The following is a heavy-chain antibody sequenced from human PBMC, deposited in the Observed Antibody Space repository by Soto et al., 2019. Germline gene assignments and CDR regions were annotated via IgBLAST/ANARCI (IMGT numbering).Heavy chain of an antibody. J-gene: IGHJ4*02. Sequence: SETLSLTCTVSGGSISSYYWSWIRQPPGKGLEWFGYIYYSGSTNYNPSLKSRVTISVDTSKNQFSLKLSSVTAADTAVYYCAISSSSNSYYFDYWGQGTLVTVSS. CDR2: IYYSGST. CDR3: AISSSSNSYYFDY. CDR1: GGSISSYY. V-gene: IGHV4-59*01. D-gene: IGHD6-6*01.